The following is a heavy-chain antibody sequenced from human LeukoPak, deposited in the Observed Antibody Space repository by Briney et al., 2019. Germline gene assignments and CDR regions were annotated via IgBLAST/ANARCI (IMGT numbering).Heavy chain of an antibody. V-gene: IGHV3-74*01. D-gene: IGHD3-16*01. CDR2: INSDGSST. CDR3: TRGFAVNWFDP. Sequence: PGGSLRLSCVASGSTFTSYWMHWVRQAPGKGLAWVSRINSDGSSTTYADSVKGRFTISRDNAKNTLYLQMNSLRAEDTAVYYCTRGFAVNWFDPWGQGTLVTVSS. CDR1: GSTFTSYW. J-gene: IGHJ5*02.